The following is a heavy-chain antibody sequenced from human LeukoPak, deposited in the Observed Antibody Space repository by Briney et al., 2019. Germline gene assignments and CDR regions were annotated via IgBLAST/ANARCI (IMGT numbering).Heavy chain of an antibody. D-gene: IGHD2-15*01. CDR1: GYTFSRHN. V-gene: IGHV1-8*01. Sequence: ASVKVSCKASGYTFSRHNINWVRHVSGHGLEWMGWMRPDTGFTGYAQRFRGRVTMTRDTSTNTSYMELSSLRSDDTAVYYCARGGSRSGGSLRTFDSWGQGTLVIVSS. CDR2: MRPDTGFT. J-gene: IGHJ4*02. CDR3: ARGGSRSGGSLRTFDS.